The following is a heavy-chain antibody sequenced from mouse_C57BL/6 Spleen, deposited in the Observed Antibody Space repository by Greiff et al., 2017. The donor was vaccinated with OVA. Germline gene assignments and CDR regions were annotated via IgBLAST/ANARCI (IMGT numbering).Heavy chain of an antibody. Sequence: VQLQQSGAELVRPGTSVKVSCKASGYAFTNYLIEWVKQRPGQGLEWIGVINPGSGGTNYNEKFKGKATLTAEKSSSTAYMQLSSQTSEDSAVYFCARRGGDSYGGGAMDYWGQGTSVTVSS. D-gene: IGHD1-1*01. CDR2: INPGSGGT. J-gene: IGHJ4*01. CDR1: GYAFTNYL. CDR3: ARRGGDSYGGGAMDY. V-gene: IGHV1-54*01.